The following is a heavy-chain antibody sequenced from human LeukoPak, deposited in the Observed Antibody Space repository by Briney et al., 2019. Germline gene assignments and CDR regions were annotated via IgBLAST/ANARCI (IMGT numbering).Heavy chain of an antibody. CDR3: ARDGLAVTTFEYFFDY. CDR2: IGYDGTDK. Sequence: PGGSLRLSCAASGFTFSYYGMHWVRQAPGKGLEWVTFIGYDGTDKYYADSVKGRFTISRDNSKNTLSLHMNSLRAEDTAVYYCARDGLAVTTFEYFFDYWGQGTLVTVS. D-gene: IGHD4-11*01. V-gene: IGHV3-30*02. CDR1: GFTFSYYG. J-gene: IGHJ4*02.